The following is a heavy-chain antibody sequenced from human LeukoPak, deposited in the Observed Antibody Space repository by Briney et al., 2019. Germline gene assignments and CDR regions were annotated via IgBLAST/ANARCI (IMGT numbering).Heavy chain of an antibody. CDR3: AKFKDRGAFDY. J-gene: IGHJ4*02. V-gene: IGHV3-23*01. CDR2: ISTSGGST. Sequence: GGSLRLSCAASVFTFSSYAMSWVRQAPGKGLEWVSSISTSGGSTYYADSVKGRFTISRDNSKNTLFLQMNSLRAEDTAVYYCAKFKDRGAFDYWGQGTLVTVSS. D-gene: IGHD2-15*01. CDR1: VFTFSSYA.